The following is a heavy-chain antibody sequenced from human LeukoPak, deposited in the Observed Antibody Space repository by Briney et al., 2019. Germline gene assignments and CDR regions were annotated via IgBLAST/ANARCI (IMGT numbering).Heavy chain of an antibody. V-gene: IGHV1-18*04. CDR2: ISAYNGNT. CDR3: ARCPDPYGSGSYYSDY. Sequence: ASVKVSCKASGYTFTSYGISWVRQAPGQGLEWMGWISAYNGNTSYAQKLQGRVTMTTDTSTSTAYMELRSLRSDDTAVYYCARCPDPYGSGSYYSDYWGQGTLVTVSS. D-gene: IGHD3-10*01. CDR1: GYTFTSYG. J-gene: IGHJ4*02.